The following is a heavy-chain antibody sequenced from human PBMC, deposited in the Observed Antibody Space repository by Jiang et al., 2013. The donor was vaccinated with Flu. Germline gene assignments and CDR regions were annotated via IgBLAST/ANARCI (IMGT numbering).Heavy chain of an antibody. J-gene: IGHJ5*02. Sequence: LEWMGIIYPGDSDTRYSPSFQGQVTISADKSISTAYLQWSSLKASDTAMYYCARERQTYCGGDCYSRWFDPWGQGTLVTVSS. CDR2: IYPGDSDT. D-gene: IGHD2-21*01. CDR3: ARERQTYCGGDCYSRWFDP. V-gene: IGHV5-51*01.